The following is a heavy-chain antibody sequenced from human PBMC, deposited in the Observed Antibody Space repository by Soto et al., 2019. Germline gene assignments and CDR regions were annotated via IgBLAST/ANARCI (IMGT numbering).Heavy chain of an antibody. V-gene: IGHV1-69*01. D-gene: IGHD3-22*01. J-gene: IGHJ6*02. CDR3: ARDVPLNYYDGTYSYYAMDV. Sequence: QVQLVQSGAEVKKPGSSVKVSCKASGGTFSSQAISWVRQAPGQGLEWTGGIIPVFKATNYAQKFQGRVTITADDSTSTAYMDLYSLRSEDTAVYYCARDVPLNYYDGTYSYYAMDVWGQGTTVTVSS. CDR1: GGTFSSQA. CDR2: IIPVFKAT.